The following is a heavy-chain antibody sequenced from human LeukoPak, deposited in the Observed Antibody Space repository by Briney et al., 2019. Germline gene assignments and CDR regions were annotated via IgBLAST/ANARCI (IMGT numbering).Heavy chain of an antibody. V-gene: IGHV3-21*04. Sequence: GGSLRLSCAASGFSFSSYNMNWVRQAPGKGLEWVSSITTSSTYTFYADSVKGRFTISRDNSKNTLYLQMNSLRAEDTAVYYCAKDRGVVRVSSLDYWGQGTLVTVSS. J-gene: IGHJ4*02. CDR1: GFSFSSYN. CDR2: ITTSSTYT. CDR3: AKDRGVVRVSSLDY. D-gene: IGHD3-10*01.